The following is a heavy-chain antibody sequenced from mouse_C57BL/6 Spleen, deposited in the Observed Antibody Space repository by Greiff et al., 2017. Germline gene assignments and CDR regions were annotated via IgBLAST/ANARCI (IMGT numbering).Heavy chain of an antibody. Sequence: EVHLVESGGGLVQPKGSLKLSCAASGFSFNTYAMNWVRQAPGKGLEWVARIRSKSNNYATYYADSVKDRFTISRDDSESMLYLQMNNLKTEDTAMYYCVRLHYGSYWYFDVWGTGTTVTVSS. V-gene: IGHV10-1*01. CDR1: GFSFNTYA. CDR3: VRLHYGSYWYFDV. J-gene: IGHJ1*03. CDR2: IRSKSNNYAT. D-gene: IGHD1-1*01.